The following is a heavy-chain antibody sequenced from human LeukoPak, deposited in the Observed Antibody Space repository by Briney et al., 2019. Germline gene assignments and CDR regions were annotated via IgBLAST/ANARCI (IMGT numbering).Heavy chain of an antibody. D-gene: IGHD3-10*01. CDR2: ISSSSSSTI. J-gene: IGHJ4*02. V-gene: IGHV3-48*01. CDR3: ARALYGSGSYPLGY. CDR1: GFTFSSYS. Sequence: GGSLRLSCAASGFTFSSYSMNWVRQAPGKGLEWVSYISSSSSSTIYYADSVKGRFTISRDNAKNSLYLQMNSLRAEDTAVYYCARALYGSGSYPLGYWGQGTLVTVFS.